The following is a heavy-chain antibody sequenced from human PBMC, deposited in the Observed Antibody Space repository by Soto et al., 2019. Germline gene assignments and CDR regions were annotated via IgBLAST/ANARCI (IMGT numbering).Heavy chain of an antibody. Sequence: GASGEVSCKVSGYSLTEISIHWVRQAPGKGLEWMGGFDPEDDETIYAQKFQGRLTMTEATSTDTAYMESSGLRSEDTAVYYCAKESAWYNWSYYWGQGTLVTVSS. CDR2: FDPEDDET. CDR3: AKESAWYNWSYY. CDR1: GYSLTEIS. J-gene: IGHJ5*01. V-gene: IGHV1-24*01. D-gene: IGHD6-19*01.